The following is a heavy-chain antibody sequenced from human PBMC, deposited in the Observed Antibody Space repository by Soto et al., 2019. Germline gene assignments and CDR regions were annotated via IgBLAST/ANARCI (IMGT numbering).Heavy chain of an antibody. CDR3: ARERNSESWIYHYYGMDV. V-gene: IGHV3-11*01. Sequence: QVQLVESGGGLVKPGGSLRLSCAASGFTFSDYYMSWIRQAPGKGLEWVSYISSSGSTIYYADSVKGRFTISRDNAKNSLYLQMNSPRAEDTAVYYCARERNSESWIYHYYGMDVWGQGTTVTVSS. CDR1: GFTFSDYY. CDR2: ISSSGSTI. J-gene: IGHJ6*02. D-gene: IGHD4-4*01.